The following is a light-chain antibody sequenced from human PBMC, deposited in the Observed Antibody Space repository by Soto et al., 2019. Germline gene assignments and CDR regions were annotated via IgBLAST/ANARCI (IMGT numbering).Light chain of an antibody. CDR3: QQYDAGLSWT. CDR2: DAS. CDR1: HDIDNY. J-gene: IGKJ1*01. Sequence: IPVTQTPSSLAASIGDRVTITCQASHDIDNYLTWYQQKPWKARRLLIYDASNLEARVPSRFSVSGSGTVFTLTISSLQPEDFATYYCQQYDAGLSWTFGQGTKV. V-gene: IGKV1-33*01.